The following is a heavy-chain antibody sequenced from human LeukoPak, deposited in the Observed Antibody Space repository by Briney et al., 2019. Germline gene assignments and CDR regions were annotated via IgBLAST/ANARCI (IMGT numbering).Heavy chain of an antibody. D-gene: IGHD3-22*01. V-gene: IGHV4-59*01. J-gene: IGHJ5*02. Sequence: SETLSLTCTASGVSISSYYWSWIRQPPGKGLEWIGYIYYSGSTNYNPSLKSRVTISVDTSKNQFSLKLSSVTAADTAVYYCAREMYYYDSSGYPLNWFDPWGQGTLVTVSS. CDR1: GVSISSYY. CDR3: AREMYYYDSSGYPLNWFDP. CDR2: IYYSGST.